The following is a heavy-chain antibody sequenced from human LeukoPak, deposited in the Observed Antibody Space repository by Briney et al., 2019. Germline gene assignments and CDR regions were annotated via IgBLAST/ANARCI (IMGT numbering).Heavy chain of an antibody. V-gene: IGHV3-7*01. CDR1: GFTFSNYA. Sequence: GGSLRLSCAASGFTFSNYAMSWVRQAPGKGLEWVANIKQDGSEKYYVDSVKGRFTISRDNAKNSLYLQMNSLRAEDTAVYYCAHTLDGYGIDYWGQGTLVTVSS. D-gene: IGHD5-18*01. CDR2: IKQDGSEK. J-gene: IGHJ4*02. CDR3: AHTLDGYGIDY.